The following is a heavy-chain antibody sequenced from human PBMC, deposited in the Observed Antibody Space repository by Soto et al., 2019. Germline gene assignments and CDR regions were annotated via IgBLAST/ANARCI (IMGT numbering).Heavy chain of an antibody. V-gene: IGHV1-69*01. D-gene: IGHD3-22*01. CDR1: GGTFSKYA. J-gene: IGHJ6*02. CDR3: ARPLRDRNYYYGMAV. Sequence: QVQLVQSGAEMQQPGASVRVSCKASGGTFSKYAFSWVRQAPGQGLEWLGGTIPMFGTTNYAKKFQGRVAISADESTATVYMELSSLRSEDTAVYFCARPLRDRNYYYGMAVWGQGTTVTVSS. CDR2: TIPMFGTT.